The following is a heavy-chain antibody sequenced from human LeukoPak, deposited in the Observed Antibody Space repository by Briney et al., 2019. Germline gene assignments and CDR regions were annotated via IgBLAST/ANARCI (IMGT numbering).Heavy chain of an antibody. V-gene: IGHV3-30*18. CDR3: AKGTYDYSSDY. Sequence: GRSLRLSCAASGFTFSSDGMHWVRQAPGKGLEWVAVISYDGSNKYYADSVKGRFTISRDNSKNTLYLQMNSLRAKDTAVYYCAKGTYDYSSDYWGQGTLVTVSS. CDR2: ISYDGSNK. CDR1: GFTFSSDG. D-gene: IGHD4-11*01. J-gene: IGHJ4*02.